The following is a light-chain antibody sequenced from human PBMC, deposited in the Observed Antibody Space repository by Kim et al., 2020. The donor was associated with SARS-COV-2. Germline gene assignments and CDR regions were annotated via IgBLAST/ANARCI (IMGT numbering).Light chain of an antibody. V-gene: IGKV3-11*01. CDR1: RGVSSY. Sequence: LSPGGSAPRCRRASRGVSSYLAWYQQKPGQAPRLLIYDASNRATGIPARFSGSGSGTDFTLTISSLEPEDLAVYYCQQRSNWPITFGQGTRLEIK. CDR2: DAS. CDR3: QQRSNWPIT. J-gene: IGKJ5*01.